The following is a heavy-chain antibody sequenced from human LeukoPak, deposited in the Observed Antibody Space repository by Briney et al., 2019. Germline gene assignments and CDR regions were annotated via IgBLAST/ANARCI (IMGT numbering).Heavy chain of an antibody. D-gene: IGHD1-26*01. Sequence: GGSLRLSCAASGFTFSSYATHWVRQAPGKGLEWVAVISYDGSNKYYADSVKGRFTISRDNSKNTLYLQMNSLRAEDTAVYYCARDLGVGATYYYYYYGMDVWGQGTTVTVSS. CDR2: ISYDGSNK. CDR3: ARDLGVGATYYYYYYGMDV. CDR1: GFTFSSYA. V-gene: IGHV3-30*04. J-gene: IGHJ6*02.